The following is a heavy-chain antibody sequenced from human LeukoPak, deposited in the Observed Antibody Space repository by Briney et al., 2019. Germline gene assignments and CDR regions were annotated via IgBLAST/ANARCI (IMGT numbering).Heavy chain of an antibody. V-gene: IGHV3-53*01. D-gene: IGHD4-17*01. CDR3: IVFGDSNH. CDR1: GLTGSHNY. Sequence: GGSLRLSCAASGLTGSHNYVSWVRQAPGKGLEWVSAIHTSGGTCYADSVKGRFTISRDTSKNTLYLQINSLRVEDTAVYYCIVFGDSNHWGQGALVTVSS. CDR2: IHTSGGT. J-gene: IGHJ5*02.